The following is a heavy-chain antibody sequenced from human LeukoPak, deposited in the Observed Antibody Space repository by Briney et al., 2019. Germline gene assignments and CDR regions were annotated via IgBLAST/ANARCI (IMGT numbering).Heavy chain of an antibody. CDR2: IYTSGST. V-gene: IGHV4-61*02. D-gene: IGHD6-19*01. Sequence: SQTLSLTCTVSGGSISSGSYYWSWIRQPAGKGLEWIGRIYTSGSTNYNPSLKSRVTISVDTSKNQFSPKLSSVTAADTAVYYCARRSLAVADDYWGQGTLVTVSS. J-gene: IGHJ4*02. CDR3: ARRSLAVADDY. CDR1: GGSISSGSYY.